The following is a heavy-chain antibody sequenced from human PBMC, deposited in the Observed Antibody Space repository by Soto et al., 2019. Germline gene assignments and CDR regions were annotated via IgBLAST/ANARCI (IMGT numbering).Heavy chain of an antibody. J-gene: IGHJ3*02. CDR1: GDSVSSNSAA. CDR3: ARLSNWGSAFDI. V-gene: IGHV6-1*01. Sequence: SQTLSLPCAISGDSVSSNSAAWNWIRQSPSRVLEWLGSTYYRYKWYNDYAVSVNSQITINPDTSKNQFSLQLNSVPPEDTAVYFCARLSNWGSAFDILGQGTMVNVSS. D-gene: IGHD7-27*01. CDR2: TYYRYKWYN.